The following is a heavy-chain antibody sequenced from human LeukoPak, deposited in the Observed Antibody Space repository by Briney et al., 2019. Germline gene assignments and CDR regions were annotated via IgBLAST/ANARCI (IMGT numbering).Heavy chain of an antibody. CDR3: AKVDDSSGYYSDAFDI. V-gene: IGHV3-23*01. J-gene: IGHJ3*02. CDR2: ISGSGGST. D-gene: IGHD3-22*01. Sequence: SGGSLRLSCAASGFTFSSYAMSWVRQAPGKGLEGVSAISGSGGSTYYADSVKGRFTISRDNSKNTLYLQMNSLRAEDTAVYYCAKVDDSSGYYSDAFDIWGQGTMVTVSS. CDR1: GFTFSSYA.